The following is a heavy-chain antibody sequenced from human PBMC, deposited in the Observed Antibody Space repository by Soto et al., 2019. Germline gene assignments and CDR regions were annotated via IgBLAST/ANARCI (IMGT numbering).Heavy chain of an antibody. CDR1: GFIFSTYS. J-gene: IGHJ6*02. V-gene: IGHV3-23*01. Sequence: LRLSCEASGFIFSTYSMTWVRQVPGKGLEWVAAVSPSGDSTYYADSLKGRLTISRDNSKNTVFLQMNSLSADGTGLYYCVKEPDVWGQGISVTVSS. CDR3: VKEPDV. CDR2: VSPSGDST.